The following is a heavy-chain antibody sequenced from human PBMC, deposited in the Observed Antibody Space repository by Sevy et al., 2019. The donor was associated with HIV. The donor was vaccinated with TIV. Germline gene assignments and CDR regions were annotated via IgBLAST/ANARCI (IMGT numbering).Heavy chain of an antibody. J-gene: IGHJ3*02. Sequence: SETLSLTCTVSGGSISSYYWSWIRQPPGKGLEWIGYIYYSGSTNYNPSLKSRVTISVDTSKNQFSLKLSSVTAADPAVYYCAGHRTWDAFDIWGQGTMVTVSS. V-gene: IGHV4-59*08. CDR2: IYYSGST. CDR1: GGSISSYY. CDR3: AGHRTWDAFDI.